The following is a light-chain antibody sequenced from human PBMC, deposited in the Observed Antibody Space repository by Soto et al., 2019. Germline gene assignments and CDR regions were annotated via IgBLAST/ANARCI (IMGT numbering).Light chain of an antibody. J-gene: IGKJ5*01. CDR2: GAS. CDR1: QSVSGSY. V-gene: IGKV3-20*01. CDR3: QQYSDLPMT. Sequence: ENVLTQSPGTLSLSPGERATLSCRASQSVSGSYLAWCQQKPGQAPRLLIYGASRRATGIPDRFSGSASGTDFTLTISRLEPEDFAVYFCQQYSDLPMTFGQGTRLEIK.